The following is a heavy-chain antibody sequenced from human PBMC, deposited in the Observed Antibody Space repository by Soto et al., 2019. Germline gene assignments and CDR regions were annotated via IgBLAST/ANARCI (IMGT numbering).Heavy chain of an antibody. CDR1: GGSISSYY. D-gene: IGHD3-16*01. J-gene: IGHJ3*02. CDR2: IYYSGST. Sequence: QVQLQESGPGLVKPSETLSLTCTVSGGSISSYYWSWIRQPPGKGLEWIGYIYYSGSTNYNPSLKSRVTISVDTSKNQFSLKLSSVTAADTAVYYCARHGDYDYIWGIERGDAFDIWGQGTMVTVSS. V-gene: IGHV4-59*08. CDR3: ARHGDYDYIWGIERGDAFDI.